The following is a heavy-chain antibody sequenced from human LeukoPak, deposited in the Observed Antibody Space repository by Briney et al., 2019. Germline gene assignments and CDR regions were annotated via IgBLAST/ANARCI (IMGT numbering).Heavy chain of an antibody. V-gene: IGHV4-59*12. CDR2: IYYSGSTYYSGST. D-gene: IGHD2/OR15-2a*01. CDR3: ARILARQFTSFSDSSPYTYYYMDV. Sequence: SETLSLTCTVSGGSISSYYWTWIRQPPGKGLEWIGYIYYSGSTYYSGSTNYNPSLKSRGTISVDTSQNQFSLRLSSLTAADTAVYYCARILARQFTSFSDSSPYTYYYMDVWGKGTTVTVSS. J-gene: IGHJ6*03. CDR1: GGSISSYY.